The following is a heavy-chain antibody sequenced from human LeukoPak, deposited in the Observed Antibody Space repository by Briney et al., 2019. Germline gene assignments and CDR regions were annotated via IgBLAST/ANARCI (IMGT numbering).Heavy chain of an antibody. CDR1: GYTFTGYY. J-gene: IGHJ4*02. V-gene: IGHV1-2*02. Sequence: ASVKVSCKASGYTFTGYYIHWVRQAPGQGLEWMGWINPNSGGTNYAQKFQGRVTTTRDTSISTAYMELSRLRSDDTAVYYCARDGNYLEGTSCHVWGQGTLVTVSS. CDR3: ARDGNYLEGTSCHV. CDR2: INPNSGGT. D-gene: IGHD2-2*01.